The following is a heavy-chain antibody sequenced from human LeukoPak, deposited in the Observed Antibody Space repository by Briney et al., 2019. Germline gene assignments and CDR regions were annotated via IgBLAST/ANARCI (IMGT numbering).Heavy chain of an antibody. Sequence: PGGSLRLSCAASGFTFSSYSMNWVRQAPGKGLEWVSGISGSGGSTDHADSVKGRFTISRDNSKDTLYLQMNSLRAEDTAVYYCANSRGHGSGNLWGQGTLVTVSS. CDR3: ANSRGHGSGNL. V-gene: IGHV3-23*01. CDR2: ISGSGGST. J-gene: IGHJ5*02. D-gene: IGHD3-10*01. CDR1: GFTFSSYS.